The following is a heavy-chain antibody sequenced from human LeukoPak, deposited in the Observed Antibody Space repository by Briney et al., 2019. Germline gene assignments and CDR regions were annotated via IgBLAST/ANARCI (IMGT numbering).Heavy chain of an antibody. V-gene: IGHV3-15*07. CDR2: IKSKVDGGAI. J-gene: IGHJ5*02. D-gene: IGHD2/OR15-2a*01. CDR3: ATDTFYMKGFDP. Sequence: GGSLRLSCAASGFTFSSYWMHWVRQAPGKGLVWVGRIKSKVDGGAIDYPTPVKARFTMSRDDSRNILYLQMNSLKTEDTARYYCATDTFYMKGFDPWGQGTQVIVSS. CDR1: GFTFSSYW.